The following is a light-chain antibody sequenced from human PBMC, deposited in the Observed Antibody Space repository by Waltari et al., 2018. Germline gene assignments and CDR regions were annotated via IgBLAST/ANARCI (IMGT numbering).Light chain of an antibody. Sequence: DIQMTQSPSSLSASVGDRVHIPCRASQSIRNNLNWYQQRPGKAPKLLIYAASNLQRGVPSTFSGSGSGTDFTLTISNLQPEDFATYYCQQSYSTPLYTFGQGTKLEIK. V-gene: IGKV1-39*01. J-gene: IGKJ2*01. CDR3: QQSYSTPLYT. CDR1: QSIRNN. CDR2: AAS.